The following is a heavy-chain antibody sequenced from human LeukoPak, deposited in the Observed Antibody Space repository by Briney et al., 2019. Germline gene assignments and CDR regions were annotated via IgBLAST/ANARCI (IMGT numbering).Heavy chain of an antibody. CDR3: ARGTQYYYDSSGYPGGY. D-gene: IGHD3-22*01. V-gene: IGHV1-18*01. CDR2: SSAYNGNT. Sequence: ASVKVSCKASGYTFTSYGISWVRHAPGQGLEWMGWSSAYNGNTNYAQKLQGRVTMTTDTSTSTAYMELRSLRSDDTAVYYCARGTQYYYDSSGYPGGYWGQGTLVTVSS. J-gene: IGHJ4*02. CDR1: GYTFTSYG.